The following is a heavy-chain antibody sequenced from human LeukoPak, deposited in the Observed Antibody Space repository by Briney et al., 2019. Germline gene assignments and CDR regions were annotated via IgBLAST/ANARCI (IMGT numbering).Heavy chain of an antibody. CDR1: GFTVSSNY. CDR2: IYSGGSI. V-gene: IGHV3-53*01. D-gene: IGHD6-13*01. Sequence: PGGSLRLSCAASGFTVSSNYMSWVRQAPGKGLEWVSVIYSGGSIYYADSVKGRFTISRDNSRNTLFLQMNSLRAEDTAVYYCAKHSSSYYYGMDVWGQGTTVTVSS. J-gene: IGHJ6*02. CDR3: AKHSSSYYYGMDV.